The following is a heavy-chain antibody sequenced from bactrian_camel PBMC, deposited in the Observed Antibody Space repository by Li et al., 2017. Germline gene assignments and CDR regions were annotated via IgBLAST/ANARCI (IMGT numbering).Heavy chain of an antibody. V-gene: IGHV3S10*01. Sequence: QLVESGGGSVEAGGSLTLTCVASGYTYNGYCMGWFRLAPGKEREGVAIIDTDGSTFYADSVAGRFTISQDNSKNRLSLQMNSLKPDDTAMYYCAAEADRQFRLPCYLTAYFGYWGQGTQVTV. J-gene: IGHJ6*01. CDR2: IDTDGST. D-gene: IGHD3*01. CDR3: AAEADRQFRLPCYLTAYFGY. CDR1: GYTYNGYC.